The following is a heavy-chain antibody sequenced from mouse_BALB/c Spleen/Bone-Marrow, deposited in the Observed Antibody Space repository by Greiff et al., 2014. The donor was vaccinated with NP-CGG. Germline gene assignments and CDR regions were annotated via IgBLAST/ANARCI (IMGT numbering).Heavy chain of an antibody. CDR2: IDPENGDP. Sequence: VQLKQSGGELVRSGASVKLSCTASGFNIKDYFMHWVKQRPEQGLEWIGWIDPENGDPEYAPKFQGKATMTADTSSNTAYLQLSSLTSEDTAVYYCNGNYYAMDYWGQGTSVTVSS. CDR3: NGNYYAMDY. D-gene: IGHD2-1*01. J-gene: IGHJ4*01. V-gene: IGHV14-4*02. CDR1: GFNIKDYF.